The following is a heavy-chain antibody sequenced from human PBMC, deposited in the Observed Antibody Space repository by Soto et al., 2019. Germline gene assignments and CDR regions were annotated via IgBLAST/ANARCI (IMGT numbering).Heavy chain of an antibody. J-gene: IGHJ4*02. Sequence: ASVKVSCKTSGYTFTNYGITWVRQAPGQGLEWMGWINTYNHNTKYAQKFQGRVTMTTDTSTGTVYMDLGSLSSDDTAVNFCATVFNPNDSRGNYLLKWGQGPQVTISS. CDR2: INTYNHNT. CDR1: GYTFTNYG. V-gene: IGHV1-18*04. D-gene: IGHD3-22*01. CDR3: ATVFNPNDSRGNYLLK.